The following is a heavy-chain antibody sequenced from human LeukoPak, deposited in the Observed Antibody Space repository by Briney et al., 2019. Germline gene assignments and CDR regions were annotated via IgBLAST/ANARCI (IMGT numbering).Heavy chain of an antibody. V-gene: IGHV4-61*08. J-gene: IGHJ4*02. Sequence: SETLSLTCTVSGGSISRGGYHWSWIRQHPGKGLEWIGNIYYSGSTNYNPPLKSRVTISVDTSKNQFSLKLSSVTAADTAVYYCARYASSGSYFDYWGQGTLVTVSS. D-gene: IGHD1-26*01. CDR1: GGSISRGGYH. CDR3: ARYASSGSYFDY. CDR2: IYYSGST.